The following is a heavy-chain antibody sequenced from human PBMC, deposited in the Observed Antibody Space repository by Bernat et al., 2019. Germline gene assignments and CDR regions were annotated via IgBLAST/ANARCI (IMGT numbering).Heavy chain of an antibody. J-gene: IGHJ4*02. Sequence: EVQLVESGGGLVQPGGSLRLSCTASGFTFSTYSMNWVRQAPGKGLEWVSYIRGRGTPIYYADSVKGRFTISRDKAKSSLYLQMNGLRAEDTAVYYCTRDPEALDYWGQGTLVTVSS. V-gene: IGHV3-48*01. CDR1: GFTFSTYS. CDR3: TRDPEALDY. CDR2: IRGRGTPI.